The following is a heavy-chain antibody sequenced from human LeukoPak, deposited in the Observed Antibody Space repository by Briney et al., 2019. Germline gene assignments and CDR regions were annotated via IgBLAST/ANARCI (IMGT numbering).Heavy chain of an antibody. D-gene: IGHD6-19*01. CDR3: ARDHGHSSGRGGDY. CDR2: IIPIFGTA. Sequence: GASVKVSCKASGGTFSSYAISWLRQAPGQGLEWMGGIIPIFGTANYAQKFQGRVTITADESTSTAYMELSSLRSEDTAVYYCARDHGHSSGRGGDYWGQGTLVTVSS. V-gene: IGHV1-69*13. CDR1: GGTFSSYA. J-gene: IGHJ4*02.